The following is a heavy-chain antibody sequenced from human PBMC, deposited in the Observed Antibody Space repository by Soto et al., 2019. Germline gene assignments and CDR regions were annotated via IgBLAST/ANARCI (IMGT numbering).Heavy chain of an antibody. Sequence: LSLTCAVYGGSFSGYYWSWIRQPPLKGLEWIGEINHSGSTNYNPSLKSRVTISVDTSKNQFSLKLSSVTAADTAVYYCARGGDYYGSGRPIYYYYYGMDVWGQGTTVTVSS. J-gene: IGHJ6*02. CDR2: INHSGST. CDR3: ARGGDYYGSGRPIYYYYYGMDV. V-gene: IGHV4-34*01. D-gene: IGHD3-10*01. CDR1: GGSFSGYY.